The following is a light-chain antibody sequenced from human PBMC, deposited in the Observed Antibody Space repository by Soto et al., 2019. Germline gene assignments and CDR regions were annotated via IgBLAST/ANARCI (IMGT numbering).Light chain of an antibody. CDR1: QSVSRSD. CDR3: QQYGTSPALT. CDR2: GAS. V-gene: IGKV3-20*01. Sequence: EIVLTQSPGTLSLSPGERATLSCRASQSVSRSDLAWYQQKPGQAPRLLIYGASSRATGIPDRFSGSGSGTDFTLTISRLEPEDFAVYYCQQYGTSPALTFGGGTKVDIK. J-gene: IGKJ4*01.